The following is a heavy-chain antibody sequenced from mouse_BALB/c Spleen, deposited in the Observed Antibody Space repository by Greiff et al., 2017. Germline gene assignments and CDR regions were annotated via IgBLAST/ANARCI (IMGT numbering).Heavy chain of an antibody. J-gene: IGHJ2*01. CDR2: ISSGGSYT. V-gene: IGHV5-6*01. Sequence: EVKLMESGGDLVKPGGSLKLSCAASGFTFSSYGMSWVRQTPDKRLEWVATISSGGSYTYYPDSVKGRFTISRDNAKNTLYLQMSSLKSEDTAMYYCARHAITFDYWGQGTTLTVSS. CDR3: ARHAITFDY. D-gene: IGHD1-1*01. CDR1: GFTFSSYG.